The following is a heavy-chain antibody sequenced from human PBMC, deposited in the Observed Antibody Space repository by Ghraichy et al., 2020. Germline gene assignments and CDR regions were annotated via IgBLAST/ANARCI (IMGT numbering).Heavy chain of an antibody. CDR2: VYFSESA. J-gene: IGHJ6*02. V-gene: IGHV4-59*01. Sequence: SQTLSLTCTVSGGSISSYYWTWIRQPPGKGMEWIGYVYFSESANYNPSLKSRVTISVDTSKNQFSLKVSSVTAADTAVYYCARGNAGTYGMDVWGQGTTVTVSS. D-gene: IGHD1-1*01. CDR3: ARGNAGTYGMDV. CDR1: GGSISSYY.